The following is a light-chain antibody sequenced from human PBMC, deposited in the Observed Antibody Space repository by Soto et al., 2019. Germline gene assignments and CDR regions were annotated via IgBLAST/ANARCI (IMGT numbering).Light chain of an antibody. CDR3: QQRSNWPLT. Sequence: EVVLTQSPATLSSSPGESVTLSCRASQSINTYLAWYQQKPGQAPRLLIYDASYRAAGIPSRFSGSGSGTDFTLTIGSLEPADFAIYHCQQRSNWPLTFGGGTKVEI. CDR1: QSINTY. V-gene: IGKV3-11*01. J-gene: IGKJ4*01. CDR2: DAS.